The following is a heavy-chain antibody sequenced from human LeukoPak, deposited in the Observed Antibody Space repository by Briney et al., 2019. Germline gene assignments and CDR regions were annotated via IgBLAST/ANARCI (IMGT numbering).Heavy chain of an antibody. CDR3: AKVVVEDSSGYYYVDYYYYGMDV. CDR1: GFTFSSYA. V-gene: IGHV3-30-3*01. CDR2: ISYDGSNK. D-gene: IGHD3-22*01. J-gene: IGHJ6*02. Sequence: GGSLRLSCAASGFTFSSYAMHWVRQAPGKGLEWVAVISYDGSNKYYADSVKGRFTISRDNSKNTLYLQMNSLRAEDTAVYYCAKVVVEDSSGYYYVDYYYYGMDVWGQGTTVTVSS.